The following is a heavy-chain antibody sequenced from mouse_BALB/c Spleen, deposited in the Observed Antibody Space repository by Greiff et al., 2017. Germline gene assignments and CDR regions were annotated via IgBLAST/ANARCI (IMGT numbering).Heavy chain of an antibody. J-gene: IGHJ3*01. Sequence: QVQLQQSGAELVKPGASVKLSCKASGYTFTSYDINWVRQRPEQGLEWIGWIFPGDGSTKYNEKFKGKATLTSDKSSSTAYMELSSLTSEDSAVYYCASPFYYGNYGFAYWGQGTLVTVSA. CDR3: ASPFYYGNYGFAY. D-gene: IGHD2-1*01. CDR2: IFPGDGST. V-gene: IGHV1-85*01. CDR1: GYTFTSYD.